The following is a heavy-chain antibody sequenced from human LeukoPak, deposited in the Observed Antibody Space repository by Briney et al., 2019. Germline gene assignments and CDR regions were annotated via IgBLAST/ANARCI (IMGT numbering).Heavy chain of an antibody. Sequence: GGSLRLSCAASGFTFSRYGMHWVRQAPGKGLEWVAVIWYDGSIKYYADSVKSRFTISKDNSKNTLDLQMNSLRAEDTAVYYCAKADEMNMDYWGQGTLVTVSS. D-gene: IGHD2/OR15-2a*01. J-gene: IGHJ4*02. CDR1: GFTFSRYG. V-gene: IGHV3-33*06. CDR2: IWYDGSIK. CDR3: AKADEMNMDY.